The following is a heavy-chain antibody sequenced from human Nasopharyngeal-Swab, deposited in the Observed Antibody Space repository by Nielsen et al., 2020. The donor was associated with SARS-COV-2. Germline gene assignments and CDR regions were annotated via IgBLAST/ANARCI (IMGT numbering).Heavy chain of an antibody. CDR2: FDPEDGET. CDR1: GYTLTELS. D-gene: IGHD6-19*01. CDR3: ATGVAVAGRTHVVDY. Sequence: ASVKVSCKVSGYTLTELSMHWLRQPPAKGLEWMGGFDPEDGETIYAQKFQGRVTMIEDTSTDTAYMELSSLRSEDTAVYYCATGVAVAGRTHVVDYWGQGTLVTVSS. V-gene: IGHV1-24*01. J-gene: IGHJ4*02.